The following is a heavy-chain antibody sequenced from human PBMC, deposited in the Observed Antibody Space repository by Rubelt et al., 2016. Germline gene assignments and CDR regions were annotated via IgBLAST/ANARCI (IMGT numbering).Heavy chain of an antibody. CDR1: GFNFNIFA. Sequence: EVQLLESGGGLAQPGGSLRLSCTASGFNFNIFAMNWVRQGPGKGLEWVSTLGGAAAYYADSVKGRFTISRVNSKKTLYIEKNGRVAEDTAVYYCAKGLSAVVTSCANCWGQGILVTVSS. D-gene: IGHD4-23*01. CDR2: LGGAAA. V-gene: IGHV3-23*01. J-gene: IGHJ4*02. CDR3: AKGLSAVVTSCANC.